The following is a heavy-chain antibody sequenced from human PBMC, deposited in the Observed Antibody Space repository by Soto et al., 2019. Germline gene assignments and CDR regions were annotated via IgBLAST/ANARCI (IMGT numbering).Heavy chain of an antibody. CDR1: GFTFSSYA. CDR3: ARGHYFWGMDV. V-gene: IGHV3-30-3*01. Sequence: HPGGSLRLSCAASGFTFSSYAMHWVRQAPGKGLEWVAVISYDGSNKYYADSVKGRFTISRDNSKNTLYLQMNSLRAEDTAVYYCARGHYFWGMDVWGQGTTVTVSS. J-gene: IGHJ6*02. CDR2: ISYDGSNK.